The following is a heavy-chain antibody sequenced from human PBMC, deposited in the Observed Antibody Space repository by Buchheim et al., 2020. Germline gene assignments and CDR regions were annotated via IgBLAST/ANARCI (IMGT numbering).Heavy chain of an antibody. CDR1: GFSLSDFW. CDR2: IKVDRNEQ. Sequence: EVQLVQSGGGLVQPGGSLRLSCEVSGFSLSDFWMRWVRQAPGKGLEWVASIKVDRNEQYYVDFVKGRFTISGDNAKNSLYLQMNSLRADDTAVYYCARAENGLRLLSYWGQGTL. V-gene: IGHV3-7*01. D-gene: IGHD3-3*01. J-gene: IGHJ4*01. CDR3: ARAENGLRLLSY.